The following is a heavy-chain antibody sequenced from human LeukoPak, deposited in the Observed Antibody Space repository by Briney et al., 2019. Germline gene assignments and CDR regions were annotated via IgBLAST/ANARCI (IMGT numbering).Heavy chain of an antibody. CDR1: GGSISSYY. J-gene: IGHJ4*02. CDR3: ARETEAPGGRSWDF. D-gene: IGHD2-8*02. V-gene: IGHV4-4*07. Sequence: KPSETLSLTCTVSGGSISSYYWTWIRQPAGKGLEWIGRIHTSGSTNHNPSLKSRVTMSVDTSNNQFSLKLSSVTAADTAVYYCARETEAPGGRSWDFWGQGTLVTVSS. CDR2: IHTSGST.